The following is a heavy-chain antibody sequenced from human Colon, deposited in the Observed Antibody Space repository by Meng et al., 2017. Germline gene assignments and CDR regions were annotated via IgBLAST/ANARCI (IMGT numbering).Heavy chain of an antibody. CDR1: GASVSVKCY. CDR2: IAHRGSA. V-gene: IGHV4-4*02. CDR3: ARHGGYYQDF. J-gene: IGHJ4*02. Sequence: QGSGPGRVRPSATLSLPCSVSGASVSVKCYWSWDRQPPGRGLEWIGQIAHRGSAYYRPSLNSRVTMSLDKSRNQFSLRLTSVTAADTAVYYCARHGGYYQDFWGQGTLVTVSS. D-gene: IGHD4-23*01.